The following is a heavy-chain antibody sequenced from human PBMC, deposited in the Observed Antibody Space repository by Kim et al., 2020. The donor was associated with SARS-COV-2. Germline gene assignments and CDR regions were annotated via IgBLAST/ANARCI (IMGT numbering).Heavy chain of an antibody. CDR3: AKGGRGLAAAAPYYFDY. CDR1: GFTFDDYA. V-gene: IGHV3-9*01. D-gene: IGHD6-13*01. Sequence: GGSLRLSCAASGFTFDDYAMHWVRQAPGKGLEWVSGISWNSGSIGYADSVKGRFTISRDNAKNSLYLQMNSLRAEDTALYYCAKGGRGLAAAAPYYFDY. CDR2: ISWNSGSI. J-gene: IGHJ4*01.